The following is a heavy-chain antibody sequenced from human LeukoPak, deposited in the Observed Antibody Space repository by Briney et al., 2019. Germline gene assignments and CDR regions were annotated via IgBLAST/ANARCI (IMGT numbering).Heavy chain of an antibody. Sequence: EASVKVSCKASGGTFSSYAISWVRQAPGQGLEWMGGIIPIFGTANYAQKFQGRVTITADKSTSTAYMELSSLRSEDTAVYYCARDVQWLVLGDAFDIWGQGTMVTVSS. CDR3: ARDVQWLVLGDAFDI. CDR1: GGTFSSYA. D-gene: IGHD6-19*01. CDR2: IIPIFGTA. V-gene: IGHV1-69*06. J-gene: IGHJ3*02.